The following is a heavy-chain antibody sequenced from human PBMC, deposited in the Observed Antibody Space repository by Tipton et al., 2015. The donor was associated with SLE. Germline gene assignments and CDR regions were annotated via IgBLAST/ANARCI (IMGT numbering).Heavy chain of an antibody. J-gene: IGHJ2*01. Sequence: TLSLTCTVSGGSISSHHWSWIRQPPGKGLEWIGEINHSGSTNYNPSLKSRVTISVDTSKNQFSLKLSSVTAADTAVYYCARGNWNPSTYFDLWGRGTLVTVSS. V-gene: IGHV4-34*01. D-gene: IGHD1-1*01. CDR3: ARGNWNPSTYFDL. CDR2: INHSGST. CDR1: GGSISSHH.